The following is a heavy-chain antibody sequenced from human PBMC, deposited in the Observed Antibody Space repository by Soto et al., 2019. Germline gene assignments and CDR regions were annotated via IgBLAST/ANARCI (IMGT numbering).Heavy chain of an antibody. Sequence: QVHLQESGPGLVKPSQTLSLTCTVSGACISGGDYYWTWIRQPPGKGLEWIGSIYYTGNTYSNPSLESRLSISVDPSNNQFALRLTSVTAPDTAIYYCARATYDSSTYYLDYWGQGTLVTVSS. D-gene: IGHD3-22*01. CDR3: ARATYDSSTYYLDY. V-gene: IGHV4-30-4*01. J-gene: IGHJ4*02. CDR1: GACISGGDYY. CDR2: IYYTGNT.